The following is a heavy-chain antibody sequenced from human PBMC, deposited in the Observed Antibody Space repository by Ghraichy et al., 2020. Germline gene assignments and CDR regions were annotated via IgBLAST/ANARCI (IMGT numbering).Heavy chain of an antibody. D-gene: IGHD4-17*01. Sequence: ALRLSCAASGFTFSDYHMTWVRQAPGKGLEWISYISSSSSTIKYTDSVKGRFTISRDNAKNSLYLQMNSLRAEDTAVYYCARDKADYGDYEGSDYWGQGTLVTVSP. CDR3: ARDKADYGDYEGSDY. V-gene: IGHV3-11*01. CDR1: GFTFSDYH. J-gene: IGHJ4*02. CDR2: ISSSSSTI.